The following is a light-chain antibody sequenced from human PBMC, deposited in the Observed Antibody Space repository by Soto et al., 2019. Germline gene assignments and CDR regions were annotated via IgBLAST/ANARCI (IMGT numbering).Light chain of an antibody. J-gene: IGKJ1*01. Sequence: EVVMTQSPATLSVSPGERATLSCRASQSISTNLAWYQRRPGQAPRLLIYYASTRATGIPARFSGSGSGTEFTLTISSLLSEDFALYYCQQYDNWPQTFGQGTKVEI. CDR1: QSISTN. V-gene: IGKV3-15*01. CDR3: QQYDNWPQT. CDR2: YAS.